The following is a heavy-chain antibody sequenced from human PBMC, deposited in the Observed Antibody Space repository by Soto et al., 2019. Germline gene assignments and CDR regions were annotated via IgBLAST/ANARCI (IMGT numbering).Heavy chain of an antibody. D-gene: IGHD6-13*01. Sequence: ASVEVSWKESGYTFDSYCSRWGRQAPGKGLEWMGWISAYNGNTNYAQKLQGRVTMTTDTSTSTAYMELRSLRSDDTAVYYCARMGPHGADSSSWYRNPYNWFDPWGQGTLVTVSS. CDR3: ARMGPHGADSSSWYRNPYNWFDP. CDR2: ISAYNGNT. J-gene: IGHJ5*02. V-gene: IGHV1-18*01. CDR1: GYTFDSYC.